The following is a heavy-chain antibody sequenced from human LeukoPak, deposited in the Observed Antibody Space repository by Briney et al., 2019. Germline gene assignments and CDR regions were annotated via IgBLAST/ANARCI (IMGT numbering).Heavy chain of an antibody. CDR3: ARARGGSDSSGYYSDH. D-gene: IGHD3-22*01. Sequence: SVKVSCKASGGTFSSYAISWVRQAPGQGLEWMGRIIPILGIANYAQKFQGRVTITADKSASTAYMELSSLRSEDTAVYYCARARGGSDSSGYYSDHWGQGTLVTVSS. CDR1: GGTFSSYA. J-gene: IGHJ4*02. V-gene: IGHV1-69*04. CDR2: IIPILGIA.